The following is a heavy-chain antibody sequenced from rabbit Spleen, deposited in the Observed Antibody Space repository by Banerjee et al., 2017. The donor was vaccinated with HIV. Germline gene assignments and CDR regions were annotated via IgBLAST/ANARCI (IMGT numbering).Heavy chain of an antibody. CDR2: IDTGSSGFT. Sequence: QQQLEESGGGLVKPGGTLTLTCTASGFSFSGDSYMCWVRQAPGKGLEWIACIDTGSSGFTYFASWAKGRFTISKTSSTTVTLQVTSLTAADTATYFCARDTSSSFSSYGMDLWGQGTLVTVS. CDR1: GFSFSGDSY. J-gene: IGHJ6*01. D-gene: IGHD1-1*01. V-gene: IGHV1S45*01. CDR3: ARDTSSSFSSYGMDL.